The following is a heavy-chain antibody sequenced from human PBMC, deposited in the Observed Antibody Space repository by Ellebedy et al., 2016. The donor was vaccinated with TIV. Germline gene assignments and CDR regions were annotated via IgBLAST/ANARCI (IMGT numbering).Heavy chain of an antibody. CDR2: IYTSGST. D-gene: IGHD3-16*01. CDR1: GGSISSYY. J-gene: IGHJ2*01. CDR3: ARSKSDYLYWYFDL. V-gene: IGHV4-4*07. Sequence: SETLSLTXTVSGGSISSYYWSWIRQPAGKGLEWIGRIYTSGSTNYNPSLKSRVTMSVDTSKNQFSLKLSSVTAADTAVYYCARSKSDYLYWYFDLWGRGTLVTVSS.